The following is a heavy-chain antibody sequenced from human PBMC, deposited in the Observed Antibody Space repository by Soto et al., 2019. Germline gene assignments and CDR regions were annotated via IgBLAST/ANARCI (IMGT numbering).Heavy chain of an antibody. CDR2: IIPILGIA. V-gene: IGHV1-69*02. J-gene: IGHJ4*02. D-gene: IGHD3-22*01. CDR1: GGTFSSYT. CDR3: ASDSPIYDSSGALDY. Sequence: QVQLVQSGAEVKKPGSSVKVSCKASGGTFSSYTISWVRQAPGQGLEWMGRIIPILGIANYAQKFQGRVTITADKSTRTAYMELSSLRSEDTAVYYCASDSPIYDSSGALDYWGQGTLVTVSS.